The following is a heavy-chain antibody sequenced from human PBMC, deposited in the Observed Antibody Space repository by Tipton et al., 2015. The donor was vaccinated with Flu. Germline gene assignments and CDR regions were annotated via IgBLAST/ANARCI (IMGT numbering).Heavy chain of an antibody. CDR3: ARVGSAAAGTN. CDR1: GYSISSGYY. D-gene: IGHD6-13*01. CDR2: IYHSGRT. V-gene: IGHV4-38-2*01. Sequence: TLSLTCAVSGYSISSGYYWGWIRQPPGKGLEWIGSIYHSGRTYYNPSLKGRVTISVDTSKNQFSLKLSSVTAADTAVYYCARVGSAAAGTNWGQGTLVTVSS. J-gene: IGHJ4*02.